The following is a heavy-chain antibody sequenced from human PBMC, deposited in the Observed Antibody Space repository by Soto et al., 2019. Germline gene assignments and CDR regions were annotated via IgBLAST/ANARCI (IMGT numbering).Heavy chain of an antibody. CDR3: ARGGGSDSFDY. Sequence: PSDTLSLTCTFSGASITFGGYSCSWIRQTPGKGLEWIGYINHLETTFYNPSFESRLTLSIDRAKNQFSLKLHPMSAADRAVYFCARGGGSDSFDYWGQGSLVTVSS. V-gene: IGHV4-30-2*01. D-gene: IGHD1-26*01. CDR2: INHLETT. J-gene: IGHJ4*02. CDR1: GASITFGGYS.